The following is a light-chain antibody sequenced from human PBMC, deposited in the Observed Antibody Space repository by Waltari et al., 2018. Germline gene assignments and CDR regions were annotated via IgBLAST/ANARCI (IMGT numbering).Light chain of an antibody. Sequence: VVTQSPDPLALSLGASATIHRKSSQSVLHSSNNRDQLAWYQQKPGQPPKLLICWASTREAGVADRFRGSGSGTDSTLTISSLQVEDVAVYYCQQCSTTPLTFGGGTKVEIK. CDR2: WAS. J-gene: IGKJ4*01. CDR1: QSVLHSSNNRDQ. CDR3: QQCSTTPLT. V-gene: IGKV4-1*01.